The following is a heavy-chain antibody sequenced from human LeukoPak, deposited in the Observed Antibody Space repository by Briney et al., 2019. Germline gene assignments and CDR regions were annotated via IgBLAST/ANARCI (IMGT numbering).Heavy chain of an antibody. CDR2: ISTSSRYV. CDR3: ARADCSSSTCYLRRSWFDP. CDR1: GFTLSNYD. J-gene: IGHJ5*02. Sequence: GGSLRLSCAASGFTLSNYDMNWVRQAPGKGLEWVSSISTSSRYVYYKDSVRGRFTISRDDAKNSLHLEMNSLRAEDTAVYYCARADCSSSTCYLRRSWFDPWGQGTLVTVSS. V-gene: IGHV3-21*01. D-gene: IGHD2-2*01.